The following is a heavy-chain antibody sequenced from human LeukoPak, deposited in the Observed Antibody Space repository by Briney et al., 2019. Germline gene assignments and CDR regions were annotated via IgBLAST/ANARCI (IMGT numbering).Heavy chain of an antibody. CDR1: GFTFSSYA. J-gene: IGHJ1*01. V-gene: IGHV3-23*01. D-gene: IGHD3-22*01. Sequence: GGSLRLSCAASGFTFSSYAMSWVRQAQGKGREWVSGVSGSDGHTYYADSVKGRFTVPRDNSKNTLYLQMNSLRAEDTAVYYCAKGPPSTMIVVVTRPKYFQHWGQGTLVTVSS. CDR2: VSGSDGHT. CDR3: AKGPPSTMIVVVTRPKYFQH.